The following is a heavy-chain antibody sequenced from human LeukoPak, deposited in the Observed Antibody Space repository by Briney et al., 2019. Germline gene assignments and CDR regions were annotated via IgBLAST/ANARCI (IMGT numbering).Heavy chain of an antibody. V-gene: IGHV4-59*08. J-gene: IGHJ4*02. Sequence: SETLSLTCTVSGGSISSYYWSWIRQPPGKGLEWIGYIYYSGSTNYNPSLKSRVTISVDTSKNQFSLKLSSVTAADTAVYYCARHGRSGWYVGVYDYWGQGTLVIVSS. D-gene: IGHD6-19*01. CDR3: ARHGRSGWYVGVYDY. CDR1: GGSISSYY. CDR2: IYYSGST.